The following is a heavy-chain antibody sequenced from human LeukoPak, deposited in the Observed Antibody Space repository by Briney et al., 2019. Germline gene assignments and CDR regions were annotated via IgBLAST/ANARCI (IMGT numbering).Heavy chain of an antibody. D-gene: IGHD3-10*01. V-gene: IGHV3-15*01. CDR3: TTLAYYGSGSYFGFDI. Sequence: GGSLRLSCAASGFTFSNAWMSWVRQAPGKGLEWVGRIKSKTDGGTTDYAAPVKGRFTISRDDSKNTLYLQMNSLKTEDTAVYYCTTLAYYGSGSYFGFDIWGQGTMVTVSS. CDR1: GFTFSNAW. J-gene: IGHJ3*02. CDR2: IKSKTDGGTT.